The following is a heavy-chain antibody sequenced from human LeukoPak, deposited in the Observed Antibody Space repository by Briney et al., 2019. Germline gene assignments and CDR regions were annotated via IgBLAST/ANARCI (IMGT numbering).Heavy chain of an antibody. J-gene: IGHJ4*02. CDR3: ARGYCSSTSCPRLFDY. V-gene: IGHV4-59*01. D-gene: IGHD2-2*01. CDR1: GGSISSYY. Sequence: SETLSLTCTVSGGSISSYYWSWIRQPPGKGLEWIGYIYYSGSTNYNPSLKSRVTISVDTSKNQFSLKLSSVTAADTAVYYCARGYCSSTSCPRLFDYWGQGTLVTVSS. CDR2: IYYSGST.